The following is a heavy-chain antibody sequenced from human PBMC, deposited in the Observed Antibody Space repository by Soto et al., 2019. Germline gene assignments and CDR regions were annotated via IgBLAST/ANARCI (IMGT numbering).Heavy chain of an antibody. CDR2: IIPLFGTP. CDR1: GATFSTTG. V-gene: IGHV1-69*01. CDR3: ARASPVICGGDPCYRLDSSFDS. J-gene: IGHJ5*01. Sequence: QVQLVQSGAEVRKPGSSLRVSCKSSGATFSTTGISWVRQAPGQGLEWMGGIIPLFGTPKYARKFQGRVSITADASTNTVYMELNRLRPDDAAVYYCARASPVICGGDPCYRLDSSFDSWGQGSLVIVSS. D-gene: IGHD2-21*02.